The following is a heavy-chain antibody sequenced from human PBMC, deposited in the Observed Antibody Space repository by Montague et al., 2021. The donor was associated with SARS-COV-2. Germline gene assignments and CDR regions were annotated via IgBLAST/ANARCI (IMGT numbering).Heavy chain of an antibody. D-gene: IGHD3-10*01. Sequence: CAISGDSVSSNSAAWNWIRQSPSRGLEWLGRTYYRSKWYNDYAVSVKSRITINPDTSKNQFSLQLSSVTPEDTAVYYCAGGLWFGELLKRYYYYGMDVWGQGTTVTVSS. J-gene: IGHJ6*02. V-gene: IGHV6-1*01. CDR2: TYYRSKWYN. CDR1: GDSVSSNSAA. CDR3: AGGLWFGELLKRYYYYGMDV.